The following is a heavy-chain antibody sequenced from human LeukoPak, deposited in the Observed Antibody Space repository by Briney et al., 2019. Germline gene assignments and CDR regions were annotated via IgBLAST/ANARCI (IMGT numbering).Heavy chain of an antibody. J-gene: IGHJ6*02. CDR3: ARDSFWSGYYIPGYYYYGMDV. Sequence: PGGSLRLSCAASGFTFSSYWMSWVRQAPGKGLEWVANIKQDGGEKYVDSVKGRFTISRDNSKNTLYLQMNSLRAEDTAVYYCARDSFWSGYYIPGYYYYGMDVWGQGTTVTVSS. V-gene: IGHV3-7*01. CDR1: GFTFSSYW. D-gene: IGHD3-3*01. CDR2: IKQDGGEK.